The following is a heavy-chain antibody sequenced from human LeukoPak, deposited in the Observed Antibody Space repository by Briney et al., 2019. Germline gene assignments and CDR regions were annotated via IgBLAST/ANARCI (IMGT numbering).Heavy chain of an antibody. J-gene: IGHJ4*02. Sequence: GGSLRLPCAASGFTFPSYAMHWVRQAPGKGLEWLAVISYDGSNKYYADSVKGRFTISRDNSKNTLYLQMNSLRAEDTAVYYCAKGSGRGYNLIALEGDYWGQGTLVTVSS. CDR2: ISYDGSNK. CDR3: AKGSGRGYNLIALEGDY. D-gene: IGHD5-24*01. CDR1: GFTFPSYA. V-gene: IGHV3-30-3*01.